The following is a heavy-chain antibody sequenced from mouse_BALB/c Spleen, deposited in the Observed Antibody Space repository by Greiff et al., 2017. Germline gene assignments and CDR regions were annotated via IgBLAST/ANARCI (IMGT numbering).Heavy chain of an antibody. CDR3: AREGVITIAY. J-gene: IGHJ3*01. D-gene: IGHD1-1*01. CDR1: GFTFSSYG. V-gene: IGHV5-6-3*01. Sequence: EVQVVESGGGLVQPGGSLKLSCAASGFTFSSYGISWVRQTPDKRLELVATINSNGGSTYYPDSVKGRFTISRDNAKNTLYLQMSSLKSEDTAMYYCAREGVITIAYWGQGTLVTVSA. CDR2: INSNGGST.